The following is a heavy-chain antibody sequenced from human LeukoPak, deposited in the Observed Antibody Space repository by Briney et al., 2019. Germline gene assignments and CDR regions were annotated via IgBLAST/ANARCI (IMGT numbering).Heavy chain of an antibody. V-gene: IGHV4-59*01. D-gene: IGHD6-19*01. Sequence: SETLSLTCTVSGGSISGNYWTWIRQPPGKGLDYIGHVFYTGSTNYSPSLKSRVTISIDTSKSHFSLKLTSVTAADTAVYYCARAVAVAGTFKFDFWGQGTLVTVSP. J-gene: IGHJ4*02. CDR3: ARAVAVAGTFKFDF. CDR2: VFYTGST. CDR1: GGSISGNY.